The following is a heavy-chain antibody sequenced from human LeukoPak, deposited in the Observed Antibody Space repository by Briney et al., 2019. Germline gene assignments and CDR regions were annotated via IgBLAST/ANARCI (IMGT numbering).Heavy chain of an antibody. J-gene: IGHJ6*02. CDR3: ASYSGSWGHYYYGMDV. Sequence: GGSLRLSCAASGCTVSSNYMSWVRQAPGKGLEWVSVIYSGGSTYYADSVKGRFTISRDNSKNTLYLQMNSLRAEDTAVYYCASYSGSWGHYYYGMDVWGQGTTVTVS. CDR1: GCTVSSNY. V-gene: IGHV3-53*01. D-gene: IGHD6-13*01. CDR2: IYSGGST.